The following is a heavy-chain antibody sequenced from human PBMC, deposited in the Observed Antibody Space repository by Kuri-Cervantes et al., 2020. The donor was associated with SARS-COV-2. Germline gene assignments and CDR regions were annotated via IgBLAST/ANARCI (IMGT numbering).Heavy chain of an antibody. V-gene: IGHV3-74*01. CDR2: INSDGSST. CDR1: GFTFSCYW. Sequence: GGSLRLSCAASGFTFSCYWMHWVRQAPGKGLVWVSRINSDGSSTSYADSVKGRFTISRDNAKNTLYLQMNSLRAEDTAVYYCARDRYDFWSGLGYYYYGMDVWGQGTTVTVSS. D-gene: IGHD3-3*01. J-gene: IGHJ6*02. CDR3: ARDRYDFWSGLGYYYYGMDV.